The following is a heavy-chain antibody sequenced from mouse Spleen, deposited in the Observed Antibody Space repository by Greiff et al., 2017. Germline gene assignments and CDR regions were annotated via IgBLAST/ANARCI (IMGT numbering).Heavy chain of an antibody. D-gene: IGHD2-1*01. CDR2: IRSKSNNYAT. CDR1: GFSFNTYA. J-gene: IGHJ1*01. Sequence: EVKLMESGGGLVQPKGSLKLSCAASGFSFNTYAMNWVRQAPGKGLEWVARIRSKSNNYATYYADSVKDRFTISRDDSESMLYLQMNNLKTEDTAMYYCVRHYSRYWYFDVWGAGTTVTVSS. CDR3: VRHYSRYWYFDV. V-gene: IGHV10-1*01.